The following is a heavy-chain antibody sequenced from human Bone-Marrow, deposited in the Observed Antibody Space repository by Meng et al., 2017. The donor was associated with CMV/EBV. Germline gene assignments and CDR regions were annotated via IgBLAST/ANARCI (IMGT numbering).Heavy chain of an antibody. D-gene: IGHD6-19*01. CDR1: GESVSHYY. CDR2: INYSGGT. CDR3: ARDGYSSGWSPLSQ. Sequence: CTVYGESVSHYYWTWIRQPPGKGLEWIGEINYSGGTNYDPSLKSRVTISGDTSKNQFSLDLNSVTVADTAVYYCARDGYSSGWSPLSQWGQGTLVTVSS. V-gene: IGHV4-34*01. J-gene: IGHJ4*02.